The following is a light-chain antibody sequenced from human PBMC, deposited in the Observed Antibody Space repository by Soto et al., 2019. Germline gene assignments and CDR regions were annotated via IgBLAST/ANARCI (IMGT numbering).Light chain of an antibody. Sequence: QSALTQPDSVSGSPGQSITISCTGTSSDVGGYNYVSWYQHHPGKAPKLMIYDVSNRPSRVSNRFSGSKSGNTASLTISGLQPEDEADYYCSSYTTSNTRQIVFGTGTKLTVL. CDR2: DVS. J-gene: IGLJ1*01. CDR3: SSYTTSNTRQIV. V-gene: IGLV2-14*03. CDR1: SSDVGGYNY.